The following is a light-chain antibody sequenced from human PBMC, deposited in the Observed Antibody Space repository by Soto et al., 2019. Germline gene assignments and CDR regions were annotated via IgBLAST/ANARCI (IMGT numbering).Light chain of an antibody. Sequence: QPVLTQSPSASASLGASVKLTCTLSSGHSTYVIAWHQQQPEKAPRYLMKLNSDGSHSKGDGIPDRFSGSSSGAERYLTISSLQSDDEADYYCQTWDTGIQVFGGGTKVTVL. CDR2: LNSDGSH. V-gene: IGLV4-69*01. CDR3: QTWDTGIQV. J-gene: IGLJ3*02. CDR1: SGHSTYV.